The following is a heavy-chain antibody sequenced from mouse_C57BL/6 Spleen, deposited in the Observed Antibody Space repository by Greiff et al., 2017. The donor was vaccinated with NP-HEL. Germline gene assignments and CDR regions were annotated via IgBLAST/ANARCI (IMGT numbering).Heavy chain of an antibody. CDR2: IDPETGGT. V-gene: IGHV1-15*01. Sequence: QVQLQQSGAELVRPGASVTLSCKASGYTFTDYEMHWVKQTPVHGLEWIGAIDPETGGTAYNQKFKGKAILTADKSSSTAYMELRSLTSEDSAVYYCTRKGDGSSLHWYFDVWGTGTTVTVSS. D-gene: IGHD1-1*01. CDR1: GYTFTDYE. CDR3: TRKGDGSSLHWYFDV. J-gene: IGHJ1*03.